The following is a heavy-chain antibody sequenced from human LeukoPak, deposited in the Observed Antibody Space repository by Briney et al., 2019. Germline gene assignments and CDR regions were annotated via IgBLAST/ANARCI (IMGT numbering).Heavy chain of an antibody. CDR2: IYYSGST. J-gene: IGHJ4*02. D-gene: IGHD4-17*01. CDR1: GGSLSSSSYY. Sequence: SETLSLTCTVSGGSLSSSSYYWGWIRQPPGKGLEWIGSIYYSGSTYYNPSLKSRVTISVDTSKNQFSLKLSSVTAADTAVYYCASFRANDYGDLLFDYWGQGTLVTVSS. V-gene: IGHV4-39*07. CDR3: ASFRANDYGDLLFDY.